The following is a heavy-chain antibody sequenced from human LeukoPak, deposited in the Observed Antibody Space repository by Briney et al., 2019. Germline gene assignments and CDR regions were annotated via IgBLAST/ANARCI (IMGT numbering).Heavy chain of an antibody. D-gene: IGHD3-22*01. V-gene: IGHV4-59*01. CDR1: GGSISSYY. J-gene: IGHJ3*02. Sequence: SETLSLTCTVSGGSISSYYWSWIRQPPGKGLEWIGYIYYSGSTNYNPSLKSRVTISVDTSKNQFSLKLSSVTAADTAVYYCARTRGYYDSSGYPYDALDIWGQGTMGTVSP. CDR3: ARTRGYYDSSGYPYDALDI. CDR2: IYYSGST.